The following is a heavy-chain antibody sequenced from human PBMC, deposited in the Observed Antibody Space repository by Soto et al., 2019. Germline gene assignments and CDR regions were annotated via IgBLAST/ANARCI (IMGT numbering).Heavy chain of an antibody. V-gene: IGHV3-21*01. CDR1: GFTFSSYS. CDR3: ASDLVGEQQLGLDY. Sequence: GGSLRLSCAASGFTFSSYSMNWVRQAPGKGLEWVSSISSSSSYIYYADSVKGRFTISRDNAKNSLYLQMNSLRAEDTAVYYCASDLVGEQQLGLDYWGQGTLVTVSS. D-gene: IGHD6-13*01. J-gene: IGHJ4*02. CDR2: ISSSSSYI.